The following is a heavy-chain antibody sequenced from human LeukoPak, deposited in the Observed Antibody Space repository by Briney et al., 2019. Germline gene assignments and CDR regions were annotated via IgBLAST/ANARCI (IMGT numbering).Heavy chain of an antibody. CDR2: IYRGGST. Sequence: GGSLRLSCAASGFTFSSYAMNWVRQAPGKGLEWVSVIYRGGSTYYADSVKGRFTISRDNSKNTLYLQMNSLRAEDTAVYYCARRGRTIAAAGTERVFYGMDVWGQGTTVTVSS. CDR3: ARRGRTIAAAGTERVFYGMDV. CDR1: GFTFSSYA. J-gene: IGHJ6*02. D-gene: IGHD6-13*01. V-gene: IGHV3-53*01.